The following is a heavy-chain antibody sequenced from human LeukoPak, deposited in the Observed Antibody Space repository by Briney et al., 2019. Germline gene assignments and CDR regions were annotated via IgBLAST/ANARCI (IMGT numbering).Heavy chain of an antibody. V-gene: IGHV1-46*01. CDR3: AGIRDGYDDY. J-gene: IGHJ4*02. CDR2: INPSGGST. CDR1: GYTFTSYY. Sequence: ASVKGSCKASGYTFTSYYMHWVRQAPGQGLEWMGIINPSGGSTSYAQKFQGRVTMTRDTSTSTVYMELSSLRSEDTAFHAEAGIRDGYDDYWGQGTLVTVSS. D-gene: IGHD5-24*01.